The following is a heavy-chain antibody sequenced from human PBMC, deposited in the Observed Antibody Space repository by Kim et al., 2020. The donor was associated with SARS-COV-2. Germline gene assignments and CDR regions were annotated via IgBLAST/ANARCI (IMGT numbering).Heavy chain of an antibody. CDR2: IKSNADDGTV. J-gene: IGHJ6*02. D-gene: IGHD3-10*01. Sequence: GGSLRLSCAASGFTFNNAWMSWVRQTPGMGLEWVGRIKSNADDGTVEYGAPVKGRFTISRDDSKNTLYLQMNSLKTEDTAFYYCTTYRFIMVRGVRRHSGMDVWGQGTPVTVSS. CDR1: GFTFNNAW. CDR3: TTYRFIMVRGVRRHSGMDV. V-gene: IGHV3-15*01.